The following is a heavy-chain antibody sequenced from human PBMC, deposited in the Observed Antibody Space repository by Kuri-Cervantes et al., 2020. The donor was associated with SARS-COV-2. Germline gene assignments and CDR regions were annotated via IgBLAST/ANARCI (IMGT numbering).Heavy chain of an antibody. V-gene: IGHV1-8*03. CDR3: ARAFPPWGPKKNWFDP. Sequence: ASVKVSCKASGYTFTSYGISWVRQAPGQGLEWMGWMNPNSGNTGYAQKFQGRVTITRNTSISTAYMELSSLRSEDTAVYYCARAFPPWGPKKNWFDPWGRGTLVTVSS. CDR2: MNPNSGNT. CDR1: GYTFTSYG. J-gene: IGHJ5*02. D-gene: IGHD3-16*01.